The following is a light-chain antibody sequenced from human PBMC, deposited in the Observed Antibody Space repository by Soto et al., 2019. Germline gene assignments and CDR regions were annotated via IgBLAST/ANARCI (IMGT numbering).Light chain of an antibody. CDR2: DVS. J-gene: IGLJ1*01. V-gene: IGLV2-14*01. CDR3: TSYTSSSTPYV. Sequence: QSVLTQPASLSVSPGQSITISCAGTSSDVGGYTYVSWYQQHPGKAPKLMIYDVSNRPSGVSNRFSGSKSGNTASLTISGLQAEDEADYYCTSYTSSSTPYVFGGGTKVTVL. CDR1: SSDVGGYTY.